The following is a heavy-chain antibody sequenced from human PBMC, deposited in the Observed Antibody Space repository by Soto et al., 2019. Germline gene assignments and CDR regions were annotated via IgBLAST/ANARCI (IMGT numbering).Heavy chain of an antibody. Sequence: PGGSLRLSCAASGFIFSIYDMHWVRQAPGKGPEWVAVISYDGSYKYFADSVKGRFTVSRDNSKNTLDLEMNSLRPEDTAVYFCAALEYSSSSGFDYWGQGSLVTVSS. CDR1: GFIFSIYD. CDR2: ISYDGSYK. V-gene: IGHV3-30*03. CDR3: AALEYSSSSGFDY. J-gene: IGHJ4*02. D-gene: IGHD6-6*01.